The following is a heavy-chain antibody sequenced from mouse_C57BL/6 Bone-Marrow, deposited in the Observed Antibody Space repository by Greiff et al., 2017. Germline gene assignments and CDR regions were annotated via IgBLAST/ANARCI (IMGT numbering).Heavy chain of an antibody. CDR2: IWSGGST. CDR3: ARSGPWFAY. Sequence: VKMVASGPGLVQPSQSLSITCTVSGFSLTSYGVHWVRQSPGTGLEWLGVIWSGGSTDYNAAFISRLSISKNNSKSQFFFKMNSLQADDTAIYYCARSGPWFAYWGQGTLVTVSA. V-gene: IGHV2-2*01. J-gene: IGHJ3*01. CDR1: GFSLTSYG.